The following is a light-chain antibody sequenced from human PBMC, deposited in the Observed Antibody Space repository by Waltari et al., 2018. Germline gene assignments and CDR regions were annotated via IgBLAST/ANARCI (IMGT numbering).Light chain of an antibody. CDR1: TGPVTSGHY. CDR2: DTS. V-gene: IGLV7-46*01. CDR3: LLSYSGSRVL. Sequence: QAVVTQEPSLTVSPGGTVTLTFGSSTGPVTSGHYPYWFQQKPGQAPRTLIYDTSNKHSWTPARFSGSLLGGKAALTLSGAQPEDEAEYYCLLSYSGSRVLFGGGTKLTVL. J-gene: IGLJ2*01.